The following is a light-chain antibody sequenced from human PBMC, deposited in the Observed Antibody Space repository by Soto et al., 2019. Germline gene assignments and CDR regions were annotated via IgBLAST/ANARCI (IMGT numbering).Light chain of an antibody. CDR2: DVS. CDR3: CSYAGRYTYV. Sequence: QSVLTQPRSVSGSPGQSVTISCAGTSSDVGGYNYVSWYQQHPGKASKLMIYDVSKRPSGVPDRFSGSKSGNTASLTISGLQADDEADYYCCSYAGRYTYVFGTGTKVTVL. J-gene: IGLJ1*01. CDR1: SSDVGGYNY. V-gene: IGLV2-11*01.